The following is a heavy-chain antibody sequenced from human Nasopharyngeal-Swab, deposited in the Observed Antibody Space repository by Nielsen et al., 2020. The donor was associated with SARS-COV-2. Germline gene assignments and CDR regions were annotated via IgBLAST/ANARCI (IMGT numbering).Heavy chain of an antibody. Sequence: SVKPSCKASGGTFISYAISWVRQAPAQGLEWTGGIIPTFGTANYAQKLQGRVMITADKSTTTAYMELSSLRSEDTAVYYCARVLPYYYDSSGLLYGAWGQGTLVTVSS. CDR1: GGTFISYA. CDR3: ARVLPYYYDSSGLLYGA. CDR2: IIPTFGTA. V-gene: IGHV1-69*06. J-gene: IGHJ5*02. D-gene: IGHD3-22*01.